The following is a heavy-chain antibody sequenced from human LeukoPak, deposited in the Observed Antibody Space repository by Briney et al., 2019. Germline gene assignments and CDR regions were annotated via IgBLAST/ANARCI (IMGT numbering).Heavy chain of an antibody. CDR2: IYYSGST. CDR1: GGSISSSSYY. J-gene: IGHJ4*02. V-gene: IGHV4-39*07. Sequence: SETLSLTCTVSGGSISSSSYYWGWIRQPPGKGLEWIGSIYYSGSTYYNPSLKSRVTISVDTSKNQFSLKLSSVTAADTAVYYCASNNGDYDYFDYWGQGTLVTVSS. CDR3: ASNNGDYDYFDY. D-gene: IGHD4-17*01.